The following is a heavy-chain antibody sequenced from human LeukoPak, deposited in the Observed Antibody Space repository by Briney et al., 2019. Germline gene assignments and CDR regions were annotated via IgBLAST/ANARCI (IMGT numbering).Heavy chain of an antibody. J-gene: IGHJ5*02. CDR1: GGSINSYY. CDR3: ARDHVVRSIGRFDP. V-gene: IGHV4-59*01. CDR2: IYYSGST. Sequence: ASETLSLTCTVSGGSINSYYWSWIRQPPGKGLEWIGYIYYSGSTNYNPSLKSRVTMSVDTSKNQFSLKLSSVTAADTAVYYCARDHVVRSIGRFDPWGQGTLVTVSS. D-gene: IGHD2-21*01.